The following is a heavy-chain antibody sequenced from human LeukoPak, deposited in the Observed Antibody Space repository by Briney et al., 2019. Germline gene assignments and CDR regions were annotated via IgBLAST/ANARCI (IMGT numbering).Heavy chain of an antibody. CDR3: ARMVKTLSAATGWFDP. Sequence: SETLSLTCAVYGGSFSGYYWSWIRQPPGKGLEWIGEINHSGSTNYNPSLKSRVTISVDTSKNQFSLKLSSVTAADTAVYYCARMVKTLSAATGWFDPWGRGTLVTVSS. CDR2: INHSGST. V-gene: IGHV4-34*01. CDR1: GGSFSGYY. D-gene: IGHD6-25*01. J-gene: IGHJ5*02.